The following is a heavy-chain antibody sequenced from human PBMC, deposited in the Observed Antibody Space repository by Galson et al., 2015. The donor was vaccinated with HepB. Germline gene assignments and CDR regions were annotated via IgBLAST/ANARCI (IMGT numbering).Heavy chain of an antibody. J-gene: IGHJ6*03. CDR2: INPSGGST. Sequence: SVKVSCKASGYTFTSYYMHWVRQAPGQGLEWMGIINPSGGSTSYAQKFQGRVTMTRDTSTSTVYMELSSLRSEDTAVYYCAREGLLLWFREYYYYMDVWGKGTTVTVSS. V-gene: IGHV1-46*01. D-gene: IGHD3-10*01. CDR1: GYTFTSYY. CDR3: AREGLLLWFREYYYYMDV.